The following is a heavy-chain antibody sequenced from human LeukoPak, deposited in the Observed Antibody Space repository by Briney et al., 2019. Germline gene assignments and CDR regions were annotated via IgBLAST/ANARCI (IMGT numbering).Heavy chain of an antibody. CDR3: ARGDYYDSSGEFDY. V-gene: IGHV3-15*01. CDR1: GFTFSNAW. CDR2: IKSKTDGGTA. J-gene: IGHJ4*02. Sequence: GGSLRLSCAASGFTFSNAWMSWVRQAPGKGLEWVGRIKSKTDGGTADYAAPVKGRFTISRDDSKNTLYLQMNSLRAEDTAVYYCARGDYYDSSGEFDYWGQGTLVTVSS. D-gene: IGHD3-22*01.